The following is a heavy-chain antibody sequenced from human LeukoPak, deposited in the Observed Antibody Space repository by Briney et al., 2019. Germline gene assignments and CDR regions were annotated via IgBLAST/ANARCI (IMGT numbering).Heavy chain of an antibody. D-gene: IGHD1-7*01. CDR1: GGSISSYY. CDR2: IYHSGNT. V-gene: IGHV4-38-2*02. J-gene: IGHJ4*02. Sequence: SETLSLTCTVSGGSISSYYWGWIRQPPGKGLEWIGSIYHSGNTYYNPSLKSRVTISVDTSKNQFSLKMSSVTAADTAVYYCARVYNWNSSGLGAPRDWGRGTLVTVSS. CDR3: ARVYNWNSSGLGAPRD.